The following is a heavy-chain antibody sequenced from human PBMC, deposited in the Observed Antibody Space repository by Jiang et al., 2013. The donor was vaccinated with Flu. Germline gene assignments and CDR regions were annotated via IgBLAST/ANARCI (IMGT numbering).Heavy chain of an antibody. CDR1: GGSISSYY. Sequence: VKPSETLSLTCTVSGGSISSYYWSWIRQPPGKGLEWIGYIYYSGSTNYNPSLKSRVTISVDTSKNQFSLKLSSVTAADTAVYYCARQDYYDSSGYYGYFDYWGQGTLVTVSS. J-gene: IGHJ4*02. V-gene: IGHV4-59*01. CDR3: ARQDYYDSSGYYGYFDY. CDR2: IYYSGST. D-gene: IGHD3-22*01.